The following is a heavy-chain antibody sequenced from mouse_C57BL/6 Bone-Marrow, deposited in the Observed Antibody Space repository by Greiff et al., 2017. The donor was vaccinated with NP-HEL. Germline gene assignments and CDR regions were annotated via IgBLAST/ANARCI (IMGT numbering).Heavy chain of an antibody. D-gene: IGHD1-1*02. V-gene: IGHV1-50*01. CDR2: IDPSDSYT. J-gene: IGHJ1*03. CDR3: AILFSYWYFDV. Sequence: QVQLQQPGAELVKPGASVKLSCKASGYTFTSYWMQWVKQRPGQGLEWIGEIDPSDSYTNYNQKFKGKATLTVDTSSSTAYMQLSSLTSEDSAVYYCAILFSYWYFDVWGTGTTVTVSS. CDR1: GYTFTSYW.